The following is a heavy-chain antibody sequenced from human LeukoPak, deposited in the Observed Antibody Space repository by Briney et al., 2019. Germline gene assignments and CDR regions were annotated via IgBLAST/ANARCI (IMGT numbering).Heavy chain of an antibody. V-gene: IGHV3-30*02. CDR2: IRFEGTKK. D-gene: IGHD3-10*01. Sequence: PRGSLRLSCAASGFTFSNYGMHWVRQAPGKGLEWVAFIRFEGTKKFYADSVKGRFTISRDNSKNTLYLEMNSLRTEDTAVYHCAKDLMRDRWFGESWGQGTLVTVSS. CDR1: GFTFSNYG. J-gene: IGHJ5*02. CDR3: AKDLMRDRWFGES.